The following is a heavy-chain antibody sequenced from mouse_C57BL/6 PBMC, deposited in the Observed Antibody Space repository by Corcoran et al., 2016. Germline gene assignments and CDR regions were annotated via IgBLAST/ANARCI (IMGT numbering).Heavy chain of an antibody. J-gene: IGHJ4*01. CDR3: ATDGPLAMDY. D-gene: IGHD1-2*01. CDR2: IFPGSGST. Sequence: QVQLQQYGPELVKPGASVKISCKASGYTFTDYYINWVKQRPGQGLEWIGWIFPGSGSTYYNEKFKGKATLTVDKSSSTAYMELRSLTSEDSAVYYCATDGPLAMDYWGQGTSVTVSS. V-gene: IGHV1-75*01. CDR1: GYTFTDYY.